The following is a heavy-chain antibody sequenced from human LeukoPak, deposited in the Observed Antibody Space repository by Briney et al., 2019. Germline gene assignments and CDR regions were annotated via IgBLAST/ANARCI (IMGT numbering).Heavy chain of an antibody. V-gene: IGHV2-5*02. CDR3: AHSSEIECSGGSCYLNWFDP. J-gene: IGHJ5*02. CDR1: GFSFNTSGVG. CDR2: IYWDDDK. Sequence: SGPTVVKPAQTLTLTCTFSGFSFNTSGVGVGWIRQPPGKALEWLALIYWDDDKRYSPSLKSRLTITKDTSKNQVVLTMTNMDPVDTATYYCAHSSEIECSGGSCYLNWFDPWGQGTLVTVSS. D-gene: IGHD2-15*01.